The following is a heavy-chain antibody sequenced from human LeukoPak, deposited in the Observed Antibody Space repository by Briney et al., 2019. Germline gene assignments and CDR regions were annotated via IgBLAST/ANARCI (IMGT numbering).Heavy chain of an antibody. Sequence: ASVKVSCKASGYTFTSYAMHWVRQAPGQRLEWMGWINAGNGNTKYSQKFQGRVTITRDTSASTAYMELSSLRSEDTAVYYCARDYDYVWGSYSEFGYWGQGTLVTVSS. CDR2: INAGNGNT. D-gene: IGHD3-16*01. V-gene: IGHV1-3*01. CDR1: GYTFTSYA. J-gene: IGHJ4*02. CDR3: ARDYDYVWGSYSEFGY.